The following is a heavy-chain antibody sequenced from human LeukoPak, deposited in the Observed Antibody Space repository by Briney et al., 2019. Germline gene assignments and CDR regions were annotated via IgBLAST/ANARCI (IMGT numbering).Heavy chain of an antibody. D-gene: IGHD4-11*01. CDR3: ANSNYVQPNFDD. CDR2: INHSGST. J-gene: IGHJ4*02. Sequence: SETLSLTCAVYGCSLSGYCWSWIRQPPGKGLEWMGEINHSGSTNYNPSLKTRVTISRDPSNNQCSLKLSSVTAADTAVYYCANSNYVQPNFDDGGEGTLVTVSS. V-gene: IGHV4-34*01. CDR1: GCSLSGYC.